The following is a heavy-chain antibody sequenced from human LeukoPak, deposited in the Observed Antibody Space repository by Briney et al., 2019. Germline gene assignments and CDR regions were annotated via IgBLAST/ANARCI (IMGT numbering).Heavy chain of an antibody. CDR2: IILIFGTA. CDR1: GYTFTSYG. D-gene: IGHD6-19*01. Sequence: ASVKVSCKASGYTFTSYGISWVRQALGQGLEWMGGIILIFGTANYAQKFQGRVTITTDESTSTAYMELSSLRSEDTAVYYCALFSSGSAFDYWGQGTLVTVSS. V-gene: IGHV1-69*05. J-gene: IGHJ4*02. CDR3: ALFSSGSAFDY.